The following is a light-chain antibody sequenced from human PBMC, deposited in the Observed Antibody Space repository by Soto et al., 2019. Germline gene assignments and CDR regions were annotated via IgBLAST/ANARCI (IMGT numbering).Light chain of an antibody. J-gene: IGLJ1*01. CDR3: CSYAGTDTV. V-gene: IGLV2-23*03. CDR2: EGT. CDR1: NSDVESYNL. Sequence: QSALTQPASVSGSPGQSITISCTGTNSDVESYNLVSWFRQHPGEAPKLIVYEGTKRPSGVSNRFSGSKSGNPASLTISGLQAKDEPNYYCCSYAGTDTVFGTGTKRTVL.